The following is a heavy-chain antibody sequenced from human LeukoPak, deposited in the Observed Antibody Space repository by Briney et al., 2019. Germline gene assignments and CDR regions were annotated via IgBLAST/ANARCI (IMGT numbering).Heavy chain of an antibody. CDR3: ARDPTPQYSSLPQKHNWFDP. V-gene: IGHV4-4*07. D-gene: IGHD6-6*01. Sequence: SETLSLTCTVSGGSISSYYWSWIRQPAGKGLEWIGRIYTSGSTNYNPSLKSRVTMSVDTSKNQFSLKLSSVTAADTAVYYCARDPTPQYSSLPQKHNWFDPWGQGTLVTVSS. J-gene: IGHJ5*02. CDR1: GGSISSYY. CDR2: IYTSGST.